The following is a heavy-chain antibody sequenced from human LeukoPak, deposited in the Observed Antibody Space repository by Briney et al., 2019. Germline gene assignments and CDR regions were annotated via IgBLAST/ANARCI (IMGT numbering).Heavy chain of an antibody. Sequence: SETLSLTCTVSGGSISSGDYYWSWLRQPPGQGLEWIGYIYYSGSTYYNPSLKSRVTISVDTSKNQFSLKLSSVTAADTAVYYCARGVESDILTGYDAYFDYWGQGTLVTVS. D-gene: IGHD3-9*01. CDR3: ARGVESDILTGYDAYFDY. V-gene: IGHV4-30-4*01. CDR1: GGSISSGDYY. J-gene: IGHJ4*02. CDR2: IYYSGST.